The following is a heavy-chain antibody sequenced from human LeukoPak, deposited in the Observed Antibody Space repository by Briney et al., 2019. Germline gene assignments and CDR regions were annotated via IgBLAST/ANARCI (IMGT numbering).Heavy chain of an antibody. V-gene: IGHV4-38-2*01. Sequence: SETLSLTCAVSGYSISSGYYWGWIRQPPGKGLEWIGSIYHSGSTYYNPSLKSRVTISVDTSKNQFSLKLSSVTAADTAVYYCARAIIAVAGVYYFDDWGQGTLVTVSS. J-gene: IGHJ4*02. CDR3: ARAIIAVAGVYYFDD. CDR1: GYSISSGYY. D-gene: IGHD6-19*01. CDR2: IYHSGST.